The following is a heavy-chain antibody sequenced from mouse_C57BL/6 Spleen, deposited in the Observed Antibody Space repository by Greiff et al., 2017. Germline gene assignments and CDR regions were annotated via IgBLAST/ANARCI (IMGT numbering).Heavy chain of an antibody. V-gene: IGHV1-52*01. CDR2: IDPSDSET. CDR3: ARTLDSSGYGY. D-gene: IGHD3-2*02. Sequence: VQLQQPGAELVRPGSSVKLSCKASGYTFTSYWMRWVKQRPIQGLEWIGNIDPSDSETHYNQKFKDKATLTVDKSSSTAYMQLSSLTSEDSAVYYCARTLDSSGYGYWGQGTTLTVSS. CDR1: GYTFTSYW. J-gene: IGHJ2*01.